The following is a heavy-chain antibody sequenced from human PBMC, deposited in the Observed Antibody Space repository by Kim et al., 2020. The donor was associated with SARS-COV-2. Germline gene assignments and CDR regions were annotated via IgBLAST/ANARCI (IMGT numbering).Heavy chain of an antibody. CDR1: GFTFSSYA. Sequence: GGSLRLSCASSGFTFSSYAMSWVRQAPGKGLEWVSAIYSGGGSTYYADSEKGRFTISRDNSKNTLYLQMNSLRAEDTAVYYCAKSQGPQGTYYDILTCYYPYYDYGMDFWGQGTTVTVSS. V-gene: IGHV3-23*03. CDR2: IYSGGGST. D-gene: IGHD3-9*01. CDR3: AKSQGPQGTYYDILTCYYPYYDYGMDF. J-gene: IGHJ6*02.